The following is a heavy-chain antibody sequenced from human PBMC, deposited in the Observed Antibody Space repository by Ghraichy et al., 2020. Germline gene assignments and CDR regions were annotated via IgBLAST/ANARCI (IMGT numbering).Heavy chain of an antibody. CDR1: GFTFSSYG. CDR2: ISYDGSNK. J-gene: IGHJ4*02. CDR3: AKGASWTYDFWSGQYPLYYFDY. Sequence: GASLRLSCAASGFTFSSYGMHWVRQAPGKGLEWVAVISYDGSNKYYADSVKGRFTISRDNSKNTLYLQMNSLRAEDTAVYYCAKGASWTYDFWSGQYPLYYFDYWGQGTLVTVSS. V-gene: IGHV3-30*18. D-gene: IGHD3-3*01.